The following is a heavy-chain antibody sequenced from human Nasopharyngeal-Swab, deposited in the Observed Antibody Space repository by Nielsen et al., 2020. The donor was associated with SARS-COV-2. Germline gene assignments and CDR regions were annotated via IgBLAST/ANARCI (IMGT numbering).Heavy chain of an antibody. D-gene: IGHD3-3*01. CDR1: GYTFTSYG. Sequence: ASVKVSCKASGYTFTSYGISWVRQAPGQGLEWMGWISAYNGNTNYAQKLQGRVTMTTDTSTSTAYMELRSLRSDDTAVYYCARVGTVLRFLEWQYGGHGMDVWGQGTTVTVSS. CDR2: ISAYNGNT. V-gene: IGHV1-18*01. J-gene: IGHJ6*02. CDR3: ARVGTVLRFLEWQYGGHGMDV.